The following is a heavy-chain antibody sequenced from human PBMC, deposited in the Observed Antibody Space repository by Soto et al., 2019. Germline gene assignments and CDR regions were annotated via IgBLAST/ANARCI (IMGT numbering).Heavy chain of an antibody. D-gene: IGHD4-17*01. CDR3: ARTYGANCFDF. CDR2: IYYSGST. J-gene: IGHJ4*02. Sequence: SETLSLTCTVSGGSIGSYYWSWIRQPPGKGLEWIGYIYYSGSTNHNPSLKSRVTISVDTSKNQFSLKLSSATAADTAVYYCARTYGANCFDFWGQGTLVTVSS. V-gene: IGHV4-59*01. CDR1: GGSIGSYY.